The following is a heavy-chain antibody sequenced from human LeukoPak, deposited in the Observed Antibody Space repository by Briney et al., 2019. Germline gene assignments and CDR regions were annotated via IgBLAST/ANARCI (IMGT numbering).Heavy chain of an antibody. V-gene: IGHV3-72*01. CDR1: GFTFSDHY. CDR3: SSTAPVVGAINY. J-gene: IGHJ4*02. Sequence: GGSLRLSCAASGFTFSDHYMDWVRQAPGKGPEWVGRARNKANGYTTEYAASVRGRFTISRDDSKNSLYLQMNSLNTEDTALYYCSSTAPVVGAINYWGQGTLVTVSS. D-gene: IGHD1-26*01. CDR2: ARNKANGYTT.